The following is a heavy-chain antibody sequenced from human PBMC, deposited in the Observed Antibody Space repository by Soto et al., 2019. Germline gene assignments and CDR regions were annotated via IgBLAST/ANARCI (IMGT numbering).Heavy chain of an antibody. V-gene: IGHV4-39*01. CDR1: GGSISSSSYY. CDR3: ARRNLFPPNSAFDY. D-gene: IGHD4-4*01. J-gene: IGHJ4*02. Sequence: SETLSLTCTVSGGSISSSSYYWGWIRQPPGKGLEWIGSIYYSGSTYYNPSLKSRVTISVDTSKNQFSLKLSSVTAADTAVYYCARRNLFPPNSAFDYWGQGTVVTVSS. CDR2: IYYSGST.